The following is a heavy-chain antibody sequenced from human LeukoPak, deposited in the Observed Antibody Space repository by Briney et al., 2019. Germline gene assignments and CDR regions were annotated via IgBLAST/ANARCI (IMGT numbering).Heavy chain of an antibody. J-gene: IGHJ3*02. CDR1: GGSISSSSYY. CDR2: IYYSGST. D-gene: IGHD1-26*01. V-gene: IGHV4-39*07. CDR3: ARRVGFAFDI. Sequence: SETLSLTCTVSGGSISSSSYYWGWIRQPPGKGLEWIGSIYYSGSTYYNPSLKSRVTISVDTSKNQFSLKLSSVTAADTAVYYCARRVGFAFDIWAKGQWSPSLQ.